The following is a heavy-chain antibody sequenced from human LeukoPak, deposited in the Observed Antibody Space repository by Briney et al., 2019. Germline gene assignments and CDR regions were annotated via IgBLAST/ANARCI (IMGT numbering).Heavy chain of an antibody. V-gene: IGHV3-23*01. J-gene: IGHJ4*02. CDR2: ISRSGGTT. CDR3: AKVIYTTGRSYFDN. CDR1: GFTFSSYA. Sequence: GGSLRLSCSASGFTFSSYAMSWVRKAPGKGLEWVSTISRSGGTTYYAEFVKGRVTISRDNSNNTLYLRMNSLRAEDTAVYYCAKVIYTTGRSYFDNWGQGTLFTVSS. D-gene: IGHD2-2*02.